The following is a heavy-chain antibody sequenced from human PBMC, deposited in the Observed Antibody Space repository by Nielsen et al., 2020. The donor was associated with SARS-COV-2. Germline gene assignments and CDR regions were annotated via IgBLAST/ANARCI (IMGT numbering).Heavy chain of an antibody. Sequence: ASVKVSCKVSGYTLTELSMHWVRQAPGQGLEWMGWISAYNGNTIYAQKFQGRVTITADKSTSTAYMELSSLRSEDTAVYYCARDLGYCSGGSCYDYYYGMDVWGQGTTVTVSS. CDR1: GYTLTELS. V-gene: IGHV1-18*01. CDR2: ISAYNGNT. D-gene: IGHD2-15*01. J-gene: IGHJ6*02. CDR3: ARDLGYCSGGSCYDYYYGMDV.